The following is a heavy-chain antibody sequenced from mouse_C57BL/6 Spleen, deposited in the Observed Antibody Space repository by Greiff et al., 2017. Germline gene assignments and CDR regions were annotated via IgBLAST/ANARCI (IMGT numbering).Heavy chain of an antibody. CDR1: GFTFSDYG. CDR2: ISSGSSTI. Sequence: EVKLVESGGGLVKPGGSLKLSCAASGFTFSDYGMHWVRQAPETGLEWVAYISSGSSTIYYADTVKGRFTISRDNAKNTLFLQMTGLRSEDTAMYYCARHDGSSCGAMDYWGQGTSVTVSS. J-gene: IGHJ4*01. V-gene: IGHV5-17*01. CDR3: ARHDGSSCGAMDY. D-gene: IGHD1-1*01.